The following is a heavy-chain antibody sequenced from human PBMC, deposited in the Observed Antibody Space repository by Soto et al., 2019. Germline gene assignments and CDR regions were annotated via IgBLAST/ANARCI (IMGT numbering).Heavy chain of an antibody. D-gene: IGHD3-16*02. CDR3: AKDGYDYIWGSYRRPFDY. J-gene: IGHJ4*02. V-gene: IGHV3-23*01. CDR2: ISGSGGST. CDR1: GFTFSSYA. Sequence: GGSLRLSCAASGFTFSSYAMSWVRQAPGKGLEWVSAISGSGGSTYYADSVKGRFTISRDNSKNTLYLQMNSLRAEDTAVYYCAKDGYDYIWGSYRRPFDYWGQGTLVTVSS.